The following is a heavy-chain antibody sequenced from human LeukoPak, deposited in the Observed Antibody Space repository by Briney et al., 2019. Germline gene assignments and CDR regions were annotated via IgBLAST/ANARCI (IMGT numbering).Heavy chain of an antibody. CDR1: GFTFSTYA. Sequence: GGSLRLSCSASGFTFSTYAMHWVRQAPGKGLQYFSSISSNGRTTYYAASVKGRFTISRDNSKNTLYLQMSSLRAEDTAMYYCVKDIGLGGSTVTFAYWGQGTLVTVSS. CDR3: VKDIGLGGSTVTFAY. CDR2: ISSNGRTT. V-gene: IGHV3-64D*06. D-gene: IGHD4-17*01. J-gene: IGHJ4*02.